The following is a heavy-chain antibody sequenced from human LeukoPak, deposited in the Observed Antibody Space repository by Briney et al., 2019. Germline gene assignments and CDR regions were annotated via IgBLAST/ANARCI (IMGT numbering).Heavy chain of an antibody. J-gene: IGHJ4*02. CDR3: ARDVVSSSWYGY. V-gene: IGHV1-2*06. Sequence: ASVKVSCKASGYTFTGFYMHWVRQAPEQGLEWMGRINPNSGGTNYAQKFQGRVTKTRDTSISTAYMELSRLRSDDTAVYYCARDVVSSSWYGYWGQGTLVTVSS. CDR2: INPNSGGT. CDR1: GYTFTGFY. D-gene: IGHD6-13*01.